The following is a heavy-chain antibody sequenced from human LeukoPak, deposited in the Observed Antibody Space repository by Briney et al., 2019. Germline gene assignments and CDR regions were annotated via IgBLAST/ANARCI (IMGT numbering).Heavy chain of an antibody. CDR2: IKQDGSEK. D-gene: IGHD2-8*01. V-gene: IGHV3-7*01. CDR3: ARSNNGGFHY. CDR1: GFTFISYW. J-gene: IGHJ4*02. Sequence: PGGSLRLSCAASGFTFISYWMSWVRQAPGKGLEWVANIKQDGSEKYYVDSVMGRFTISRDNPKNSLYLQMNSLRAEDTALYYCARSNNGGFHYWGQGTLVTVSS.